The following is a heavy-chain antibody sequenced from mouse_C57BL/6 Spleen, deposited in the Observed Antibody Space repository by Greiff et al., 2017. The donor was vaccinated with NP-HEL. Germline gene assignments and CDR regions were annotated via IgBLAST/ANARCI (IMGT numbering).Heavy chain of an antibody. V-gene: IGHV1-52*01. Sequence: VQLQQSGAELVRPGSSVKLSCKASGYTFTSYWMHWVKQRPIQGLEWIGNIDPSDSETHYNQKFKDKATLTVDKSSSTAYMQLSSLTSEDSAVYYCARKYYGSSNRYFDVWGTGTTVTVSS. J-gene: IGHJ1*03. CDR3: ARKYYGSSNRYFDV. CDR1: GYTFTSYW. D-gene: IGHD1-1*01. CDR2: IDPSDSET.